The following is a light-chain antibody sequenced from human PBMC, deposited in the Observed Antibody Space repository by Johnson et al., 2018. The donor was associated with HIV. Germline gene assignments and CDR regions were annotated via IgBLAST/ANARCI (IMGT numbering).Light chain of an antibody. Sequence: QSVLTQPPSVSAAPGQKVTVSCSGSSSNIGNNYVSWYQQLPGTAPRIVTYDNNKRPSGIPDRFSGSKSGTSATLGITGLQTGDEADYYCAAWDDSLNGHVFGTGTKVTVL. CDR1: SSNIGNNY. V-gene: IGLV1-51*01. CDR3: AAWDDSLNGHV. J-gene: IGLJ1*01. CDR2: DNN.